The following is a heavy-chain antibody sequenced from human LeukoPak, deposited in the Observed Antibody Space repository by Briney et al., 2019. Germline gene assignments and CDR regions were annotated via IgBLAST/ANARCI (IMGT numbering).Heavy chain of an antibody. J-gene: IGHJ6*02. CDR1: GFTFSSYG. V-gene: IGHV3-33*01. D-gene: IGHD6-13*01. CDR2: IWSDGSSK. Sequence: PGGSLRLSCAASGFTFSSYGMHWVRQAPGQGLEWVAVIWSDGSSKHYADSVKGRFTISRDNSKNTLYLQMNSLRAEDTALYYCARGQPPSYYDMDVWGQGTTFSLSS. CDR3: ARGQPPSYYDMDV.